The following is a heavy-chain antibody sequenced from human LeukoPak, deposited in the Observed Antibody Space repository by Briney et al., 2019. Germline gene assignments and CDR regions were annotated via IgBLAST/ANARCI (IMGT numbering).Heavy chain of an antibody. CDR1: GYTFTSYA. D-gene: IGHD3-22*01. Sequence: ASVKVSCKASGYTFTSYAMHWVRQAPGQRLEWMGWINAGNGNTKYSQKFQGRVTMTRDTSISTAYMELSRLRSDDTAVCYCARGSSGYEYWGQGTLVTVSS. J-gene: IGHJ4*02. CDR3: ARGSSGYEY. CDR2: INAGNGNT. V-gene: IGHV1-3*01.